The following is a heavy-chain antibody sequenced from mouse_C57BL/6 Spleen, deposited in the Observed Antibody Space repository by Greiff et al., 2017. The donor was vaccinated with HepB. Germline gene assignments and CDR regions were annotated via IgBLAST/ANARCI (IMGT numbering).Heavy chain of an antibody. J-gene: IGHJ4*01. CDR1: GYSITSGYD. Sequence: ESGPGMVKPSQSLSLTCTVTGYSITSGYDWHWIRHFPGNKLEWMGYISYSGSTNYNPSLKSRITITHDTSKNHFFLKLNSVTTEDTATYYCARGSSGYAMDYWGQGTSVTVSS. CDR2: ISYSGST. D-gene: IGHD3-2*02. CDR3: ARGSSGYAMDY. V-gene: IGHV3-1*01.